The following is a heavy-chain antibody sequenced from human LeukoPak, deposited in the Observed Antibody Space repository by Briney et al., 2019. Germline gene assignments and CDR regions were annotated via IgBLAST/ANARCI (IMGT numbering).Heavy chain of an antibody. J-gene: IGHJ4*02. CDR3: ARDSYGDANFDS. CDR2: ICADGNT. Sequence: GGSLRLSCAASGFTFSSYDMTWVRQAPGRGLEWVSFICADGNTYYADSVKGRFTISRDISKNAVYLQMNSLRAEDTAVYYCARDSYGDANFDSWGQGTLVTVSS. D-gene: IGHD4-17*01. V-gene: IGHV3-53*01. CDR1: GFTFSSYD.